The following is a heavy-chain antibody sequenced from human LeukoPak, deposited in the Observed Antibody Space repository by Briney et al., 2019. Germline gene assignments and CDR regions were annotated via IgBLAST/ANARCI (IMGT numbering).Heavy chain of an antibody. J-gene: IGHJ4*02. CDR3: AHRNKRSSGSTWSYYLDY. D-gene: IGHD6-13*01. CDR1: GFSRSTRGVS. CDR2: SYWDDDK. Sequence: SGPTLVNPTQTLTLTGTFSGFSRSTRGVSVSWIRQPPGKALEWLALSYWDDDKNYRPALKSRLTLTKDTSKNLVVLTMTNMDPVDTATYYSAHRNKRSSGSTWSYYLDYWGQGTLVTVSS. V-gene: IGHV2-5*02.